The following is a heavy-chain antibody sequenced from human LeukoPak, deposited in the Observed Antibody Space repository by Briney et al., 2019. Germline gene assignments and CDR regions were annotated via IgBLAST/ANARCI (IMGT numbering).Heavy chain of an antibody. J-gene: IGHJ6*02. Sequence: ASVKVSCKASGYTFSDYYMHWVRQAPGQGLEWMGWINPDSGVTNHAQKFEGRVTMTRDMSISTVYMELSRLRSDDTAVYYCARAMVEYHYGMDVWGQGTTVTVSS. CDR2: INPDSGVT. D-gene: IGHD3-10*01. CDR1: GYTFSDYY. CDR3: ARAMVEYHYGMDV. V-gene: IGHV1-2*02.